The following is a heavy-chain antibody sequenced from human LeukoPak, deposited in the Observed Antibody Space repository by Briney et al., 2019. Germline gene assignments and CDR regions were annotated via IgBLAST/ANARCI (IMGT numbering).Heavy chain of an antibody. V-gene: IGHV4-38-2*02. D-gene: IGHD6-19*01. CDR2: IYRSGST. CDR1: GYSISNGYY. CDR3: ARRHSSGWFYY. J-gene: IGHJ4*02. Sequence: TSETLSLTCTVSGYSISNGYYWDWIRQPPGRGLEWIGSIYRSGSTSYNPSLKSRVTISVDTSKNQFSLKVNSVTAADTAVYYCARRHSSGWFYYWGQGTLVTVSS.